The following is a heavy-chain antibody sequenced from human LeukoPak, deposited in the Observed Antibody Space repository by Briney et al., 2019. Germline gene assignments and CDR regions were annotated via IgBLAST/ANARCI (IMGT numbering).Heavy chain of an antibody. D-gene: IGHD3-10*01. V-gene: IGHV4-34*01. CDR1: GGSFSGYY. J-gene: IGHJ6*02. Sequence: SETLSLTCAVYGGSFSGYYWSRIRQPPGKGLEWIGEIDHSGSTNYNPSLKSRVTISVDTSKNQFSLKLSSVTAANTAVYYCARGRKVRGVIMGYYYYGMDVWGQGTTVTVSS. CDR2: IDHSGST. CDR3: ARGRKVRGVIMGYYYYGMDV.